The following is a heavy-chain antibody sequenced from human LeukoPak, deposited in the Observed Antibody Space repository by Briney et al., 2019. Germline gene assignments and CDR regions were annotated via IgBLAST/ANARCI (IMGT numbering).Heavy chain of an antibody. Sequence: PGGSLRLSCEVSGFTFSSYSMTWVRQAPGKGLEWVSSISSSSSYIYYADSVKGRFTISRDNAKNSLYLQMNSLRAEDTAVYYCARGSTNYYDSSGYYPAWGQGTLVTVSS. J-gene: IGHJ4*02. D-gene: IGHD3-22*01. CDR1: GFTFSSYS. V-gene: IGHV3-21*01. CDR3: ARGSTNYYDSSGYYPA. CDR2: ISSSSSYI.